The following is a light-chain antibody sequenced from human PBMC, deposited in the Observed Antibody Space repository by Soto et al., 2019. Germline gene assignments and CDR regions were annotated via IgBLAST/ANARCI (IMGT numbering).Light chain of an antibody. CDR1: QDVRSD. Sequence: DIQMTQSPSSLSASVGHTVTITCRASQDVRSDLGWYQHKPGKAPKRLIYSASRLQGGVPSRFSGSGSGTELTLTISSLQPEDSATYYCLQHDSFPYTFGQGTRLEI. V-gene: IGKV1-17*01. CDR2: SAS. J-gene: IGKJ2*01. CDR3: LQHDSFPYT.